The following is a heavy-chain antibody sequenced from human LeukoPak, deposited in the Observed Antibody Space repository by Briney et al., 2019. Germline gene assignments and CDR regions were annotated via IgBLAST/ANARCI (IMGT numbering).Heavy chain of an antibody. J-gene: IGHJ4*02. CDR3: TKVRTGYYYYLDS. CDR2: IGGRGDNA. V-gene: IGHV3-23*01. D-gene: IGHD3-9*01. Sequence: GGSLRLSCAASGFTFRNYAMIWVRQAPGKGLEWVSGIGGRGDNAYYADSVKGRFTISRDNSKNTLYLQMNTLRVDDTALYYCTKVRTGYYYYLDSWGQGTLVTVSS. CDR1: GFTFRNYA.